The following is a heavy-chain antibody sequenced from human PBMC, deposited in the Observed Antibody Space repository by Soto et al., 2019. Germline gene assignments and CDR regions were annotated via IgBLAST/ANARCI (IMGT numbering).Heavy chain of an antibody. V-gene: IGHV3-11*01. CDR3: ARVKSGLGYCSGGSCSGFDY. CDR1: GFTFSDYY. Sequence: GGSLRLSCAASGFTFSDYYMSWIRQAPGKGLEWVSYISSSGSTIYYADSVKGRFTISRDNAKNSLYLQMNSLRAEDTAVYYCARVKSGLGYCSGGSCSGFDYWGQGTLVTVSS. D-gene: IGHD2-15*01. CDR2: ISSSGSTI. J-gene: IGHJ4*02.